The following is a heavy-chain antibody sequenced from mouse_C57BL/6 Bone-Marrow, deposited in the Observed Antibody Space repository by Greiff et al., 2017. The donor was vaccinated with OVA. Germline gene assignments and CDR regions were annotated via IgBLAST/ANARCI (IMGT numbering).Heavy chain of an antibody. J-gene: IGHJ3*01. CDR1: GFSLTSYG. D-gene: IGHD2-3*01. V-gene: IGHV2-2*01. Sequence: QVQLQQSGPGLVQPSQSLTITCTVSGFSLTSYGVHWVRQSPGKGLEWLGVIWSGGSTAYNAAFISRLSISKENSKSQVVFKMNSLQADDTAIYYWASNGYYAYWGQGTLVTVSA. CDR2: IWSGGST. CDR3: ASNGYYAY.